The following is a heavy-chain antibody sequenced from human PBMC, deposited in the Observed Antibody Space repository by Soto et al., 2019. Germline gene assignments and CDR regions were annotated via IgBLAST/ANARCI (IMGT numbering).Heavy chain of an antibody. CDR3: ATRGEARYRSSYHYYGMDV. V-gene: IGHV5-10-1*01. Sequence: GESLKISCKGSGYSFTSYWISWVRQMPGKGLEWMGRIDPSDSYTNYSPSFQGHVTISADKSISTAYLQWSSLKASDTAMYYCATRGEARYRSSYHYYGMDVWGQGTTVTVSS. J-gene: IGHJ6*02. CDR1: GYSFTSYW. D-gene: IGHD6-13*01. CDR2: IDPSDSYT.